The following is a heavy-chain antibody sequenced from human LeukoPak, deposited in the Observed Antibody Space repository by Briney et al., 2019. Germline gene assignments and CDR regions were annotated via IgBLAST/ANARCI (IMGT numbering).Heavy chain of an antibody. CDR3: ARGRKYPSYFDY. CDR2: INHSGST. V-gene: IGHV4-34*01. J-gene: IGHJ4*02. CDR1: GGSFSGYY. Sequence: PSETLSLTCAVYGGSFSGYYWSWIRQPPGKGLEWIGEINHSGSTNYNPSLKSRVTISVDTSKNQFSLKLSSVTAADTAVYYCARGRKYPSYFDYWGQGTQVTVSS. D-gene: IGHD1-14*01.